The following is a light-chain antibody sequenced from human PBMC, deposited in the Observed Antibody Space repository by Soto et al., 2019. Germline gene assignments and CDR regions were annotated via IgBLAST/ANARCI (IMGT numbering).Light chain of an antibody. CDR3: CSYAGSYTFDV. CDR2: DVS. CDR1: SSDVGGYNY. Sequence: QSALTRPRSVSGSPGQSVTISCTGTSSDVGGYNYVSWYQQHPGKAPKLMIYDVSKRPSGVPDRFSGSKSGNTASLTISGLQAEDEADYYCCSYAGSYTFDVFGTGTKLTVL. V-gene: IGLV2-11*01. J-gene: IGLJ1*01.